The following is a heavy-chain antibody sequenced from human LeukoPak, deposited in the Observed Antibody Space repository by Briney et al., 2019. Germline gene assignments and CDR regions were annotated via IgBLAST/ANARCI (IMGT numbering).Heavy chain of an antibody. CDR3: TTDLSTVVGTFDF. CDR2: VKSKSDGGTT. Sequence: GGSLRLSCAASGFTFSNAWMNWVRQAPGKGPEWVGRVKSKSDGGTTDYAAPVKGRFTISRDDSENTLYLQLNSLKAEDTAVYYCTTDLSTVVGTFDFWGQGTLVTVSS. V-gene: IGHV3-15*01. J-gene: IGHJ5*01. CDR1: GFTFSNAW. D-gene: IGHD6-19*01.